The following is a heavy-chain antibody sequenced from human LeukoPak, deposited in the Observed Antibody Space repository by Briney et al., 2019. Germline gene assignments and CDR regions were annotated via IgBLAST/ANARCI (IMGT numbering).Heavy chain of an antibody. CDR2: ISYDGSNK. CDR3: AKDRVYYGSGSYYYFDY. Sequence: GGSLRLSCAASGFTFSSYAMHWVRQAPGKGLEWVAVISYDGSNKYYADSVKGRFTISGDNSKNTLYLQMNSLRAEDTAVYYCAKDRVYYGSGSYYYFDYWGQGTLVTVSS. CDR1: GFTFSSYA. J-gene: IGHJ4*02. D-gene: IGHD3-10*01. V-gene: IGHV3-30*04.